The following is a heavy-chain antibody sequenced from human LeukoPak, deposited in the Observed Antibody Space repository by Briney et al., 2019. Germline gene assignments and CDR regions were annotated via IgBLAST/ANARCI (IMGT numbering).Heavy chain of an antibody. CDR2: ISSSGTTI. J-gene: IGHJ4*02. CDR1: GFIVSNNY. Sequence: GGPVRLSCAASGFIVSNNYVYWVRQARGKGLECVSYISSSGTTIYYADSVKGRFTISRDNDKNSLYLQMNSLRDEDTAVYYCARVWGLAVAGGEIEYWGQRTLVTVSS. V-gene: IGHV3-48*02. D-gene: IGHD6-13*01. CDR3: ARVWGLAVAGGEIEY.